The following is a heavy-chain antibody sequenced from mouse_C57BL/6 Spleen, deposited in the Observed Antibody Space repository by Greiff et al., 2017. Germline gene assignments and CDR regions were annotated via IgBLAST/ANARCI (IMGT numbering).Heavy chain of an antibody. CDR2: IDPANGNT. CDR3: ARTGDY. CDR1: GFNIKNTY. V-gene: IGHV14-3*01. J-gene: IGHJ4*01. Sequence: EVQLQQSVAELVRPGASVKLSCTASGFNIKNTYMPWVKQRPEQGLEWIGRIDPANGNTKYAPKFQGKATITADTSSNTAYLQLSSLTSEDTAIYYGARTGDYWGQGTSVTVSS.